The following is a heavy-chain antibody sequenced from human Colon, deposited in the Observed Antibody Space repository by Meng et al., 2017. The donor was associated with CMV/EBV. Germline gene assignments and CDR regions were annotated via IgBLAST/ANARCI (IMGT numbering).Heavy chain of an antibody. D-gene: IGHD2-2*02. J-gene: IGHJ4*02. V-gene: IGHV1-46*01. Sequence: SCQASGTTFTREYMHWVRQAPGQGLEWMGVINPSGGSTNYAQSFQGRVTMTRDTSTSTVYMELNSLKSEDTAVYYCARGAPYTFDSWGQGTLVTVSS. CDR3: ARGAPYTFDS. CDR1: GTTFTREY. CDR2: INPSGGST.